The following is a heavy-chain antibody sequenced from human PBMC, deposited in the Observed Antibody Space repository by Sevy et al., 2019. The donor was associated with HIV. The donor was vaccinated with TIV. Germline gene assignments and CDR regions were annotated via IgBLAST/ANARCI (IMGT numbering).Heavy chain of an antibody. CDR2: ISNSGSTT. CDR3: AREGNRERQTIPLDS. V-gene: IGHV3-48*02. J-gene: IGHJ4*02. D-gene: IGHD6-25*01. CDR1: GFRFNYHN. Sequence: GGSLRLSCAASGFRFNYHNMNWVRQAPGKGLEWISYISNSGSTTYLADSVRGRFTISRDNAKYSLFLEMDNLTDEDTAVYYCAREGNRERQTIPLDSWGRGIQVTVSS.